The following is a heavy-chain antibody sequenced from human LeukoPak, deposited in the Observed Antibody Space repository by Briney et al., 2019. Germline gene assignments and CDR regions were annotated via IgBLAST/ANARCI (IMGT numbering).Heavy chain of an antibody. J-gene: IGHJ4*02. D-gene: IGHD3-22*01. CDR3: ARDQHDSSGYYPFDY. Sequence: GASVKVSCKASGYTFTSYYMHWVRQAPGQGLEWMGRIIPILGIANYAQKFQGRVTITADKSTSTAYMELSSLRSEDTAVYYCARDQHDSSGYYPFDYWGQGTLVTVSS. CDR2: IIPILGIA. V-gene: IGHV1-69*04. CDR1: GYTFTSYY.